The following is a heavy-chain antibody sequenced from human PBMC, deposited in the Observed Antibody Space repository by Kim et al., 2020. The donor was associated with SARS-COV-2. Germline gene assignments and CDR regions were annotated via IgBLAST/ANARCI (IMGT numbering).Heavy chain of an antibody. CDR2: IRSIAYTGTS. CDR3: MTVVEFWSGYGWFDS. D-gene: IGHD3-3*01. CDR1: GFNLGDYA. J-gene: IGHJ5*01. V-gene: IGHV3-49*04. Sequence: GGSLRLSCIASGFNLGDYAVNWVRQAPGKGLEWVGFIRSIAYTGTSEYAASVKGRFTISRDDSKNIAYVQMNSLKIEDTAVYYCMTVVEFWSGYGWFDSWGRGTLVTVSS.